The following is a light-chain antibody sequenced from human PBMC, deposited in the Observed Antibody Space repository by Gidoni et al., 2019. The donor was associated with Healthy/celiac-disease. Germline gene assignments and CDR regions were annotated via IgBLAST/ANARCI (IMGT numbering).Light chain of an antibody. V-gene: IGKV1-27*01. CDR3: QKYNSAPIT. J-gene: IGKJ5*01. CDR1: QGISNY. CDR2: AAS. Sequence: DIQLTQSPSSLSASVGDRVTIPCRASQGISNYLAWYQQKPGKVPKLLIYAASTLQSGVPSRFSGSGYGTDFTLTISSLQPEDVATYYCQKYNSAPITFXXXTRLEIQ.